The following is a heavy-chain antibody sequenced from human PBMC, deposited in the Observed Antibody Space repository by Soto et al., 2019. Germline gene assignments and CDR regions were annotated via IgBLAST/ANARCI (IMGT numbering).Heavy chain of an antibody. CDR1: GFTFSSYA. D-gene: IGHD2-2*01. Sequence: GGSLRLSCAASGFTFSSYAMSWVRQAPGKGLEWVSAISGSGGSTYYADSVKGRFTISRDNSKNTLYLQMNSLRAEDTALYYCAKGGLRGSSCYVCIDYWGQGTLVTVSS. CDR2: ISGSGGST. J-gene: IGHJ4*02. V-gene: IGHV3-23*01. CDR3: AKGGLRGSSCYVCIDY.